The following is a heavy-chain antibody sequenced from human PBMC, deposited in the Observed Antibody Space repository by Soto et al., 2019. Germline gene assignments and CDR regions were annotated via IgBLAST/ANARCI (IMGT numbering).Heavy chain of an antibody. D-gene: IGHD3-3*01. J-gene: IGHJ6*02. CDR2: IVVGNGNT. V-gene: IGHV1-3*01. Sequence: ASVKVSCKASGFTFTSSAVQWVRQARGQRLEWIGWIVVGNGNTKYSQKFQGRVTITRDTSASTAYMELSSLRSEDTAVYYCARDTSYYGMDVWGQGTTVTVSS. CDR3: ARDTSYYGMDV. CDR1: GFTFTSSA.